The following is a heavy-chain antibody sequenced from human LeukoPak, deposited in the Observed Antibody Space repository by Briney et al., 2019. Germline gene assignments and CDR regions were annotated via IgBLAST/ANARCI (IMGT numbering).Heavy chain of an antibody. V-gene: IGHV3-21*01. D-gene: IGHD5-24*01. Sequence: GGSLRLSCTASGFTFSSYTMNWVRQAPGKGLEWVSSISSSTSYIDYADSVKDRFTISRDNAKNSLYLQMDSLRAEDTAVYYCATFRGTATTAFYFDSWGQGTLVTVSS. CDR3: ATFRGTATTAFYFDS. J-gene: IGHJ4*02. CDR1: GFTFSSYT. CDR2: ISSSTSYI.